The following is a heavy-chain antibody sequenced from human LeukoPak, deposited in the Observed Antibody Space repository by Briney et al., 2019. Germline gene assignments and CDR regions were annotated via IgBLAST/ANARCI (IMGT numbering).Heavy chain of an antibody. CDR1: GFTFSNAW. CDR3: TTADGSSWYFDY. CDR2: IKSKTDGGTT. D-gene: IGHD6-13*01. J-gene: IGHJ4*02. Sequence: GGSLRLSCAASGFTFSNAWMSWVRQAPGKGLEWVGRIKSKTDGGTTDYTAPVKGRFTISRDDSKNTLYLQMNSLKTEDTAVYYCTTADGSSWYFDYWGQGTLVTVSS. V-gene: IGHV3-15*01.